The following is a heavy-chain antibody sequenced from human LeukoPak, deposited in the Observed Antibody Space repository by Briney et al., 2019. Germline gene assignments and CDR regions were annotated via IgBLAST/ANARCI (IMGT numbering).Heavy chain of an antibody. J-gene: IGHJ4*02. D-gene: IGHD5-12*01. CDR1: GFTFSTYS. CDR2: ISDSGAM. V-gene: IGHV3-48*01. Sequence: PGGSLRLSCAASGFTFSTYSMKWVRQVPGKGLEWVSYISDSGAMYYADSVRGRFTISRENAQNSLFLQMNSLRAEDTAVYCCARDGGYRGYDADCWGQGTLVTVSS. CDR3: ARDGGYRGYDADC.